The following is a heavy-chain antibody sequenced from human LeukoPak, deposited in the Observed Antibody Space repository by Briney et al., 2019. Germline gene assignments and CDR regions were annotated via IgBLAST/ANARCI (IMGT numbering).Heavy chain of an antibody. CDR1: GYTFTGYY. CDR2: INPSGGST. V-gene: IGHV1-46*01. CDR3: ARDFKHSSSWYNVGY. Sequence: ASVKVSCKASGYTFTGYYMHWVRQAPGQGLEWMGIINPSGGSTSYAQKFQGRVTMTRDTSTSTVYMELSSLRSEDTAVYYCARDFKHSSSWYNVGYWGQGTLVTVSS. D-gene: IGHD6-13*01. J-gene: IGHJ4*02.